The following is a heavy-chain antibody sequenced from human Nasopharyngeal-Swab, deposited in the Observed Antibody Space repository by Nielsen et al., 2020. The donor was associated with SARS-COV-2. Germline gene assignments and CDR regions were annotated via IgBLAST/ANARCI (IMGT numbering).Heavy chain of an antibody. Sequence: VRQAPGQGLEWMGWINPNSGGTNYAQKFQGWVTMTRDTSISTAYMELSRLRSDDTAVYYCARGSLVVVTIAPFDYWGQGTLVTVSS. J-gene: IGHJ4*02. CDR2: INPNSGGT. D-gene: IGHD3-22*01. CDR3: ARGSLVVVTIAPFDY. V-gene: IGHV1-2*04.